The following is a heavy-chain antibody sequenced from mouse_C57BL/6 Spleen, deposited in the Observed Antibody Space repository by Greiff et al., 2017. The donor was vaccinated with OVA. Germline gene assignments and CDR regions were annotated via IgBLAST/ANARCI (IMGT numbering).Heavy chain of an antibody. CDR3: ARERVLYYFDD. V-gene: IGHV3-6*01. CDR2: ISYDGSN. J-gene: IGHJ2*01. CDR1: GYSITSGYY. D-gene: IGHD2-14*01. Sequence: ESGPGLVKPSQSLSLTCSVTGYSITSGYYWNWIRQFPGNKLEWMGYISYDGSNNYNPSLKNRISITRDTSKNQFFLKLNSVTTEDTATYYCARERVLYYFDDWGQGTTLTVSS.